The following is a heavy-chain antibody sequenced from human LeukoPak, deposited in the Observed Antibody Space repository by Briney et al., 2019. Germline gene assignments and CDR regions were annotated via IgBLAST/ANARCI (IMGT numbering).Heavy chain of an antibody. V-gene: IGHV3-33*01. CDR2: IWNDGNKK. D-gene: IGHD6-19*01. CDR3: ARALYSGGWYGMDV. CDR1: GFTFSSYG. J-gene: IGHJ6*02. Sequence: QPGGSLRLSCAASGFTFSSYGMHWVRQAPGKGLEWVAVIWNDGNKKYYVDSVMGRFTISRDNSRSSLYLQMNSLRADDTAVYYCARALYSGGWYGMDVWSQGTTVTVSS.